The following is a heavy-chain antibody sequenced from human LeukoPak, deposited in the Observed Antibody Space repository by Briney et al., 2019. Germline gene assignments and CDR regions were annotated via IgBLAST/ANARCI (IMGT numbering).Heavy chain of an antibody. J-gene: IGHJ4*02. V-gene: IGHV3-30*18. CDR2: ISYDGTNK. Sequence: GGSLRLSCAASGFTFSTYGMHWVRQAPGKGLEWVAVISYDGTNKYYADSVKGRFTISRDNSKSTLYLQMNSLRAEDTAVYYCAKENDFVYWGQGTLVTVSS. CDR3: AKENDFVY. CDR1: GFTFSTYG. D-gene: IGHD3-3*01.